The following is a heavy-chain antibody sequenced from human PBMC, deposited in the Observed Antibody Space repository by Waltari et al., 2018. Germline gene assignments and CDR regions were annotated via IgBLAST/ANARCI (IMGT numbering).Heavy chain of an antibody. Sequence: EVQLVQSGAEVKKPGESLKIYCKGSGYRFTSYWIGWGRQMPGKGLECMGIIYPGYSDTRYSPSFQGQVTISADKSINTAYLQWSSLKASDTAMYYCARLAAAGTSDYWGQGTLVTVSS. D-gene: IGHD6-13*01. V-gene: IGHV5-51*03. J-gene: IGHJ4*02. CDR3: ARLAAAGTSDY. CDR1: GYRFTSYW. CDR2: IYPGYSDT.